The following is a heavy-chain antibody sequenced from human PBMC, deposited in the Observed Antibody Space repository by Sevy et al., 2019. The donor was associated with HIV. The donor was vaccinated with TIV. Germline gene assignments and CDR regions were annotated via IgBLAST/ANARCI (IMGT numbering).Heavy chain of an antibody. CDR2: FDPEDGET. CDR3: ASARQYYEDSSGYLDY. J-gene: IGHJ4*02. Sequence: ASVKVSCKVSGYTLTKLSMHWVRQAPGKGLEWMVRFDPEDGETIYAQKFQGRVTMTEDTSTDTAYMELSSLRYEDTAVYCSASARQYYEDSSGYLDYWGQGTLVTVSS. D-gene: IGHD3-22*01. CDR1: GYTLTKLS. V-gene: IGHV1-24*01.